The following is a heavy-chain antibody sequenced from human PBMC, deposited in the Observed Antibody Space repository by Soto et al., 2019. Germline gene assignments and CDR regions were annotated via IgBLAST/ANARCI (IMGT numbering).Heavy chain of an antibody. CDR3: VRREGYCSSTSCQGNYYYGMGV. V-gene: IGHV5-51*01. CDR2: IYPGDSDT. J-gene: IGHJ6*02. Sequence: GESLKISCKGSGYSFTSYWIGWVRQMPGKGLEWMGIIYPGDSDTRYSPSFQGQVTISADKSISTAYLQWSSLKTSDTAMYYCVRREGYCSSTSCQGNYYYGMGVWGQGTTVTVSS. D-gene: IGHD2-2*01. CDR1: GYSFTSYW.